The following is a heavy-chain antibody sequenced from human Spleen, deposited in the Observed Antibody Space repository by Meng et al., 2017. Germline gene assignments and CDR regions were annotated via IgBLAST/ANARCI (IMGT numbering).Heavy chain of an antibody. CDR3: VRDENISLGKLFGDY. CDR2: IIPNSGDT. CDR1: GSPFTAYY. Sequence: VALVQAGAEVKEPGASVKVSCTPSGSPFTAYYLHWVRQAPGQGLEWMGHIIPNSGDTLYAPEFQGRVSMTADTSIGTAYVELSGLRSDDTAIYYCVRDENISLGKLFGDYWGQGTLVTVSS. D-gene: IGHD2-21*01. V-gene: IGHV1-2*06. J-gene: IGHJ4*02.